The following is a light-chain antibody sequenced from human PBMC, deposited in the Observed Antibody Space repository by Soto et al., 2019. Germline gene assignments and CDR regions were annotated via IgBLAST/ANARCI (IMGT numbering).Light chain of an antibody. J-gene: IGKJ1*01. CDR2: KAS. V-gene: IGKV1-5*03. CDR3: QQYESYSWT. Sequence: DIQMTQSPSTLSGSVGDRVTIACRASQTISSWLAWYQQKPGKAPKVLIYKASTLKSGVPSRFSGSGSGTEFTLTISSLQTDDFATYYCQQYESYSWTFGQGTKVDIK. CDR1: QTISSW.